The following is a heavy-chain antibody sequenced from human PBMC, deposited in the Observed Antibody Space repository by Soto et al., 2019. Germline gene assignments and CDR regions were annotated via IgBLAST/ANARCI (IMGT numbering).Heavy chain of an antibody. CDR1: GGTFSSYS. CDR2: IIPIFGTA. D-gene: IGHD3-22*01. CDR3: ARVPEPFITEEWTYGMDV. V-gene: IGHV1-69*13. Sequence: SGEVCCEASGGTFSSYSISWVRQAPGQGLEWMGGIIPIFGTANYAQKFQGRVTITADESTSTAYMELSSLRSEDTAVYYCARVPEPFITEEWTYGMDVWGQGTTVTVSS. J-gene: IGHJ6*02.